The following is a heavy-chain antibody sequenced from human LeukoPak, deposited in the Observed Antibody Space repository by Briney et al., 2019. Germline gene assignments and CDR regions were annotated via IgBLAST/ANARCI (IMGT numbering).Heavy chain of an antibody. CDR3: ARDRLAREVMEYYYYGMDV. Sequence: ASVKVSCKASGGTFSSYAISWVRQAPGQGLEWMGIINPSGGSTSYAQKFQGRVTMTRDTSTSTVYMELSSLRSEDTAVYYCARDRLAREVMEYYYYGMDVWGQGTTVTVSS. J-gene: IGHJ6*02. D-gene: IGHD2-8*01. V-gene: IGHV1-46*01. CDR1: GGTFSSYA. CDR2: INPSGGST.